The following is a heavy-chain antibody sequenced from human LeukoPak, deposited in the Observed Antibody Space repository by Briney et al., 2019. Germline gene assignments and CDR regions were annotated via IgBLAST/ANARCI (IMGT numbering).Heavy chain of an antibody. D-gene: IGHD4-23*01. CDR2: ISGSGYST. Sequence: GSLRLSCAASGFXFSSYAISWVRQAPGKGLEWVSTISGSGYSTYYADSVEGRFTFSRDNSKNTLYLQMNSLRAEDTAVYYCAKVTYGGNSNYFDYWGQGTLVTVSS. J-gene: IGHJ4*02. CDR1: GFXFSSYA. CDR3: AKVTYGGNSNYFDY. V-gene: IGHV3-23*01.